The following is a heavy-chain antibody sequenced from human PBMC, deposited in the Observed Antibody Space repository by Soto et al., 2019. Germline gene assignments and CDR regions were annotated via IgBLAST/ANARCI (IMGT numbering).Heavy chain of an antibody. CDR1: AGSITTSY. J-gene: IGHJ5*02. V-gene: IGHV4-59*01. CDR2: ISYREST. D-gene: IGHD3-22*01. Sequence: LSLTCTVSAGSITTSYWSWIRQPLGKALEWIGYISYRESTNYNPSLKSRLTISVDTSKSQISLKLTSMTTADTAVYYCASSGIVGREVNTWFDPWGQGTLVTVSS. CDR3: ASSGIVGREVNTWFDP.